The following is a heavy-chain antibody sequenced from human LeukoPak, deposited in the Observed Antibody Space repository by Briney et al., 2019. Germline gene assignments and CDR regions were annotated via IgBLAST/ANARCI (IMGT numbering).Heavy chain of an antibody. Sequence: ASVKVSCKASGYTFTSHGISWVRQAPGQGLEWMGWINPNSGGTNYAQKFQGRVTMTRDTSISTAYMELSRLRSDDTAVYYCARAGDTISGSYSCDYWGQGTLVTVSS. D-gene: IGHD1-26*01. J-gene: IGHJ4*02. CDR1: GYTFTSHG. V-gene: IGHV1-2*02. CDR2: INPNSGGT. CDR3: ARAGDTISGSYSCDY.